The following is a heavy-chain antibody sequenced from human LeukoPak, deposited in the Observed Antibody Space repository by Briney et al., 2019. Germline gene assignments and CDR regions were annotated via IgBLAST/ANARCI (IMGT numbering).Heavy chain of an antibody. D-gene: IGHD3-10*01. CDR1: GFSFSRYS. CDR2: ISGSGGST. V-gene: IGHV3-23*01. CDR3: AKKVLGSLVPHFDY. J-gene: IGHJ4*02. Sequence: GGSLRLSCAASGFSFSRYSMSWVRQAPGKGLDWVSAISGSGGSTYYADSVKGQFTISKDHSNHALDLRMNSLQAGVTAVYYCAKKVLGSLVPHFDYWGQGTLVTVSS.